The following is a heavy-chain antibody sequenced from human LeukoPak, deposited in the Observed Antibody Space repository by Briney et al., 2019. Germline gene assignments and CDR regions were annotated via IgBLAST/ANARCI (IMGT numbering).Heavy chain of an antibody. D-gene: IGHD6-19*01. CDR3: ARDTRADTGAGGGNY. V-gene: IGHV1-46*01. J-gene: IGHJ4*02. CDR1: GYTFTSYY. CDR2: INPSGGST. Sequence: ASVKVSCKASGYTFTSYYMHGVRQAPGQGLEWMGIINPSGGSTRYAQKFQGRVAMTRDTSASTVYMELSSLRSEDTAFYYCARDTRADTGAGGGNYWGQGTLATVSS.